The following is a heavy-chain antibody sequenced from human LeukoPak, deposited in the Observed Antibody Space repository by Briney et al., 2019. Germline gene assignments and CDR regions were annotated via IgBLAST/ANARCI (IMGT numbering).Heavy chain of an antibody. D-gene: IGHD3-10*01. J-gene: IGHJ6*02. V-gene: IGHV3-66*01. Sequence: PGGSPRLSRAVSGFTVSSNYMTWVRQAPGNGLEWVSVMYSYVKTYYATSVKGRFTISRDNSKNMLYLQMNSLRAEDTAVYYCARMGYYGPVDDYHSGMDVWGQGTTVTVSS. CDR1: GFTVSSNY. CDR2: MYSYVKT. CDR3: ARMGYYGPVDDYHSGMDV.